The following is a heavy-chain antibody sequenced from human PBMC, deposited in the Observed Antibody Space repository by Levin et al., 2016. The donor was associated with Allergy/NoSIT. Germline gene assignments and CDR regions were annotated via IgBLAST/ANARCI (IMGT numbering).Heavy chain of an antibody. CDR2: ISGSGGST. D-gene: IGHD1-7*01. CDR3: AKGGYNWNYVSADYFDY. Sequence: GESLKISCAASGFTFSSYAMSWVRQAPGKGLEWVSAISGSGGSTYYADSVKGRFTISRDNSKNTLYLQMNSLRAEDTAVYYCAKGGYNWNYVSADYFDYWGQGTLVTVSS. J-gene: IGHJ4*02. CDR1: GFTFSSYA. V-gene: IGHV3-23*01.